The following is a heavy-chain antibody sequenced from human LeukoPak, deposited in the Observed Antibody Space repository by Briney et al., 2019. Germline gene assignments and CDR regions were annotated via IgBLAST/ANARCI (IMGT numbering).Heavy chain of an antibody. CDR3: ARVTSGAGGSYGDYKDD. CDR2: INPNSGGT. CDR1: GYTFTGYY. J-gene: IGHJ4*02. Sequence: ASVKVSCKGYGYTFTGYYMQWVRLAPGQGLEWMGWINPNSGGTNYAQKFQGRVTMTRDTSISTAYMELSRLRSDDTAVYYCARVTSGAGGSYGDYKDDWGQGTLVTVSS. D-gene: IGHD4-17*01. V-gene: IGHV1-2*02.